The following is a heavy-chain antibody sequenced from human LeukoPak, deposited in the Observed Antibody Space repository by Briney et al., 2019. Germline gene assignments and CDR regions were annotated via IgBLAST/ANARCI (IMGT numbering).Heavy chain of an antibody. D-gene: IGHD5-18*01. Sequence: SETLSLTCTVSGGSISSGGYYWSWIRQHPGKGLEWIGYIYYSGSTYYNPSLKSRVTVSVDTSKNQSSLKLSSVTAADTAVYYCARDSPLDTAMVDWGQGTRVTVSS. CDR1: GGSISSGGYY. CDR3: ARDSPLDTAMVD. CDR2: IYYSGST. J-gene: IGHJ4*02. V-gene: IGHV4-31*03.